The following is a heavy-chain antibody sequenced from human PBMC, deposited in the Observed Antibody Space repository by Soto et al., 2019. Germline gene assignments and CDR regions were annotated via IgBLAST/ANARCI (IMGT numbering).Heavy chain of an antibody. CDR1: GFTFSNHA. Sequence: EEQLVESGGGLVQPGGSLRLSCAASGFTFSNHAMNWVRQAPGRGLEWVSSINRDSNTFYADSVKGRFTISRDNAKDSLYLQMNSLRADDTAVYYCVNGDYYVGQGTLVTVSS. V-gene: IGHV3-48*01. D-gene: IGHD4-17*01. CDR2: INRDSNT. CDR3: VNGDYY. J-gene: IGHJ4*02.